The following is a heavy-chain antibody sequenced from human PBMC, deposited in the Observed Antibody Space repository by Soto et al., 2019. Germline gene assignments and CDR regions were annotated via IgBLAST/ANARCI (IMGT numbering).Heavy chain of an antibody. CDR3: ASDMSTM. J-gene: IGHJ4*02. D-gene: IGHD2-2*01. CDR2: MNPNSGHT. V-gene: IGHV1-8*01. CDR1: GYTFTRHD. Sequence: QVQLVQSGAEVKKPGASVKVSCKASGYTFTRHDINWMRQATGQGLEWMGWMNPNSGHTNYAQKFQGRVTMTRDTSISTADMELTNLRSEDTGIYYCASDMSTMWGQGTLVTVSS.